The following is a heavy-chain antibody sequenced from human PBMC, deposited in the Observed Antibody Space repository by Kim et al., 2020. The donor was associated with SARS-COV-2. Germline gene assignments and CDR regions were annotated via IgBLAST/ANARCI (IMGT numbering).Heavy chain of an antibody. V-gene: IGHV3-11*05. CDR3: ARVAYGSGSWYYFDY. D-gene: IGHD3-10*01. J-gene: IGHJ4*02. Sequence: ADAGRSRFTDARDTAKNSLYLKMNSLRAEDTAVYYCARVAYGSGSWYYFDYWGQGTLVTVSS.